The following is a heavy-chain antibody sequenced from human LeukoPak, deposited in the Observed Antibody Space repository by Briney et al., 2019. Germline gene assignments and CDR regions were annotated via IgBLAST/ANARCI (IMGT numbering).Heavy chain of an antibody. CDR3: ARAPLSRYSGSYMDY. J-gene: IGHJ4*02. CDR2: ISAYNGNT. D-gene: IGHD1-26*01. Sequence: ASVKVSCKASGYTFTSYGISWVRQAPGQGLEWMGWISAYNGNTNYAQKLQGRVTMTTDTSTSTAYMELRSLRSDDTAVYYCARAPLSRYSGSYMDYWGQGTLVTVSS. V-gene: IGHV1-18*01. CDR1: GYTFTSYG.